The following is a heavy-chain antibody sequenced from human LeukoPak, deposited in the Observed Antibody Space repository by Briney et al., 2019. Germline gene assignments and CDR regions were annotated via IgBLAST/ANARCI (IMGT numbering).Heavy chain of an antibody. CDR1: GGSFSGYY. CDR2: INHSGST. J-gene: IGHJ5*02. D-gene: IGHD2-8*01. Sequence: PSETLSLTCAVYGGSFSGYYWSWIRQPPGKGLGWIGEINHSGSTNYNPSLKSRVTISVDTSKNQFSLKLSSVTAADTAVYYCARRMAGFDPWGQGTLVTVSS. V-gene: IGHV4-34*01. CDR3: ARRMAGFDP.